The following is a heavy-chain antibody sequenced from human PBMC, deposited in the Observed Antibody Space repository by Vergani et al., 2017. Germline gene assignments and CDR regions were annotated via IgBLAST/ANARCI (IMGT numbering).Heavy chain of an antibody. J-gene: IGHJ5*02. CDR3: ARSIAAAGTFGYWSDP. CDR2: IYFSGST. Sequence: VQLQESGPGLVKPSDTLSLTCTVSGGSISSYYWSWIRQPPGKGLDWIGYIYFSGSTNYNPSLKSRVTISVDTSKKQFSLKLRSVTAADTAVCYCARSIAAAGTFGYWSDPWGQGTLVTVSS. CDR1: GGSISSYY. V-gene: IGHV4-59*01. D-gene: IGHD6-13*01.